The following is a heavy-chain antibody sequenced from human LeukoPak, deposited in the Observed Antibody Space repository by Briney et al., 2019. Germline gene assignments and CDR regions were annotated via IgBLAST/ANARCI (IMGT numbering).Heavy chain of an antibody. J-gene: IGHJ4*02. CDR2: IYYSGST. CDR3: AREGDGYNYDY. D-gene: IGHD5-24*01. Sequence: SETLSLTCTVSGGSISSYYWSWIRQPPGKGLKWIGYIYYSGSTNYNPSLKSRVTISVDTSKNQFSLKLSSVTAADTAVYYCAREGDGYNYDYWGQGTLVTVSS. V-gene: IGHV4-59*01. CDR1: GGSISSYY.